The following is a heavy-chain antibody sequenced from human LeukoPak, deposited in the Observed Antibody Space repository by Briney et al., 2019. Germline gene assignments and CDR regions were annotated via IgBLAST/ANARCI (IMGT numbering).Heavy chain of an antibody. D-gene: IGHD1-7*01. CDR1: GFTVSSSY. J-gene: IGHJ5*02. CDR2: IYGGGSGGST. Sequence: QPGGSLRLSCAASGFTVSSSYMSWGRQAPGKVLEWVSVIYGGGSGGSTSYADSVKGRFTIPRDNAKNSLYLQMNSLRAEDMAVYYGASDSGYNWKYVIPSRFDPWGQGTLVTVSS. V-gene: IGHV3-53*01. CDR3: ASDSGYNWKYVIPSRFDP.